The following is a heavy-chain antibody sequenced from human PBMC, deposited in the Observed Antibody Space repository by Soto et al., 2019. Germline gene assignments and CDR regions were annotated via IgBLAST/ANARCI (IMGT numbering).Heavy chain of an antibody. CDR3: AKGRSPSGWYGYGMDV. CDR2: ISYDGSNK. V-gene: IGHV3-30*18. CDR1: GFTFSIYG. J-gene: IGHJ6*02. Sequence: QVQLVESGGGVVQPGRSLRLSCAASGFTFSIYGMHWVRQAPGKGLEWVAVISYDGSNKYYADSVKCRFTISRDNSKNTLYLQMNSLRAEDTAVYYCAKGRSPSGWYGYGMDVWGQGTTVTVSS. D-gene: IGHD6-19*01.